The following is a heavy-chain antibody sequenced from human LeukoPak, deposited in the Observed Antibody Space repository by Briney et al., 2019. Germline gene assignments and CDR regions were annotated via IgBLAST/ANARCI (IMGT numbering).Heavy chain of an antibody. D-gene: IGHD1-7*01. J-gene: IGHJ5*02. V-gene: IGHV3-11*01. Sequence: PGGSLRLSCAAAGFTFSDYYMSWIRQAPGKGLEWVSYISSSGSTIYYADSVKGRFTISRDNAKNSLYLQMNSLRAEDTAVYYCARGEAGTTFSWFDPWGQGTLVTVSS. CDR1: GFTFSDYY. CDR3: ARGEAGTTFSWFDP. CDR2: ISSSGSTI.